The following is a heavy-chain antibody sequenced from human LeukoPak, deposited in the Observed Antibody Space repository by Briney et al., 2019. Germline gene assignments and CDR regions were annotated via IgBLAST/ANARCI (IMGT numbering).Heavy chain of an antibody. CDR2: ISGSGGST. CDR3: AKSPITMVRGVRFFDWFDP. D-gene: IGHD3-10*01. CDR1: GFTFSSYA. Sequence: GGSLRLSCAASGFTFSSYAMSWARQAPGKGLEWVSAISGSGGSTYYADSVKGRFTISRDNSKNTLYLQMNSLRAEDTAVYYCAKSPITMVRGVRFFDWFDPWGQGTLVTVSS. V-gene: IGHV3-23*01. J-gene: IGHJ5*02.